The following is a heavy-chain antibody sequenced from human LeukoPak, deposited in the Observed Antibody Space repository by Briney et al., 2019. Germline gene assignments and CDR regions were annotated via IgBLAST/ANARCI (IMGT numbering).Heavy chain of an antibody. CDR2: VNSDGTRT. D-gene: IGHD6-19*01. V-gene: IGHV3-74*01. J-gene: IGHJ4*02. Sequence: GGSLTLSCAASEISFSSSWMHWVRQGPGKGLVWVSRVNSDGTRTNYADSVKGRFAISRDNAKNMLYLQMNSLRAEDTAVYYCAKVVGQQWLLGPFDYWGQGTLVTVSS. CDR1: EISFSSSW. CDR3: AKVVGQQWLLGPFDY.